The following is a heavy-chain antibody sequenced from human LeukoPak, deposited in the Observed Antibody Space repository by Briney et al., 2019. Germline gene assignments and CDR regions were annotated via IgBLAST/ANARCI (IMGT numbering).Heavy chain of an antibody. Sequence: SETLSLTCTVSGGSIGSYYWSWIRQPAGKGLEWIGRIYTSGSTNYNPSLKSRVTMSVDTSKNQFSLKLSSVTAADTAVYYCARFMYSGSSDAFDIWGQGTMVTVSS. CDR2: IYTSGST. D-gene: IGHD1-26*01. CDR1: GGSIGSYY. CDR3: ARFMYSGSSDAFDI. J-gene: IGHJ3*02. V-gene: IGHV4-4*07.